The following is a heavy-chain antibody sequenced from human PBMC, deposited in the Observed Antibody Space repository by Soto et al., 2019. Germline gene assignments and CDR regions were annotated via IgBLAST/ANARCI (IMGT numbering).Heavy chain of an antibody. D-gene: IGHD2-15*01. V-gene: IGHV3-23*01. CDR2: ISGSGGST. CDR3: AKDRTPVAATDYYFDY. CDR1: GFTFSSYA. Sequence: GGSLRLSCAASGFTFSSYAMSWVRQAPGKGLEWVSAISGSGGSTYYADSVKGRFTISRDNSKNTLYLQMNSLRAEDTAVYYCAKDRTPVAATDYYFDYWGQGTLVTVSS. J-gene: IGHJ4*02.